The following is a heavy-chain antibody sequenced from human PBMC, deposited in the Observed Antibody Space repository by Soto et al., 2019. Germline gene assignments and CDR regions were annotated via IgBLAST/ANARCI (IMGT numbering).Heavy chain of an antibody. CDR3: ASPGGDYFLHWFDP. V-gene: IGHV3-30-3*01. Sequence: QVQLVESGGGVVQPGRSLRLSCAASGFTFSSYAIHWVRQAPGKGLEWVAVISCDGSNKYYADSVKGRFTISRDNSKNTLYLQMSSLRAEDTAVYYCASPGGDYFLHWFDPWGQGTLVTVSS. CDR1: GFTFSSYA. CDR2: ISCDGSNK. D-gene: IGHD2-21*02. J-gene: IGHJ5*02.